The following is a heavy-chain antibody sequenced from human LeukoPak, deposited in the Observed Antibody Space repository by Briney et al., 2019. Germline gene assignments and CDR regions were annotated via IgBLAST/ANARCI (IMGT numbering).Heavy chain of an antibody. CDR1: GFTFSSYA. J-gene: IGHJ4*02. V-gene: IGHV3-23*01. CDR2: IRGTGGST. Sequence: GGSLRLSCAASGFTFSSYAMSWVRQAPGKGLEWASAIRGTGGSTYYVDSVKGRFTISRDNSKNMLYLQMNSLRAEDTAVYYCAMLGELLSSDYWGQGTLVTVSS. D-gene: IGHD1-26*01. CDR3: AMLGELLSSDY.